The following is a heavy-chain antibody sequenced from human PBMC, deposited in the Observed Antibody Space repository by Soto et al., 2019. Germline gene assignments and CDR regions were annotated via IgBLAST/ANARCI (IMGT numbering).Heavy chain of an antibody. D-gene: IGHD3-22*01. Sequence: SETLSLTCAVYGGSFSGYYWSWIRQPPGKGLEWIGEINHSGSTNYNPSLKSRVTISVDTSKNQFSLKLSSVTAADTAVYYCARVVVIRYYYYGMDVWGQGTTVTVSS. CDR3: ARVVVIRYYYYGMDV. J-gene: IGHJ6*02. CDR2: INHSGST. V-gene: IGHV4-34*01. CDR1: GGSFSGYY.